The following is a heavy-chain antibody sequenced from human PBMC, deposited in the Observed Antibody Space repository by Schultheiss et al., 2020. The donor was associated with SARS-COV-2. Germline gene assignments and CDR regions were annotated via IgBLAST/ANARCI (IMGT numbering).Heavy chain of an antibody. J-gene: IGHJ4*02. Sequence: GGSLRLSCAGSGFTFSSYWMSWVRQAPGKGLEWVANIKQDGSEKYYVDSVKGRFTISRDNAKNSLYLQMNSLRAEDTAVYYCARERVGGSGFDYWGQGTLVTVSS. CDR2: IKQDGSEK. CDR1: GFTFSSYW. CDR3: ARERVGGSGFDY. V-gene: IGHV3-7*03. D-gene: IGHD2-15*01.